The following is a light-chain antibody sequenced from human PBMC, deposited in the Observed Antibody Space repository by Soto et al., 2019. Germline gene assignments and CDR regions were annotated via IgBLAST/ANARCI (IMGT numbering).Light chain of an antibody. CDR3: QQCGRSPWT. Sequence: IVMTQSPATLSVSPGDRATLSCRASQSVKTNLAWYQQKPGQAPRLLIYAASSRATGIPDRFSGGGSGTDFTLTISRLEPEDFAVYYCQQCGRSPWTFGQGNKVDIX. CDR2: AAS. J-gene: IGKJ1*01. V-gene: IGKV3-20*01. CDR1: QSVKTN.